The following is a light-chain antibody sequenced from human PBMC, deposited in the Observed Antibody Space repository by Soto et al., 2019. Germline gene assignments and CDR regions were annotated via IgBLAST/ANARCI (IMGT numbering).Light chain of an antibody. CDR1: QGISTW. J-gene: IGKJ1*01. Sequence: DIQMTQSPSTLSASVGDRVTITCRASQGISTWLAWYQQKPGKAPKLLIYDAFYLERGVPSRFSGSGSGTEFTLTISSLQPDDLATYYCQQYNSFWTFGQGTKVDIK. CDR2: DAF. CDR3: QQYNSFWT. V-gene: IGKV1-5*01.